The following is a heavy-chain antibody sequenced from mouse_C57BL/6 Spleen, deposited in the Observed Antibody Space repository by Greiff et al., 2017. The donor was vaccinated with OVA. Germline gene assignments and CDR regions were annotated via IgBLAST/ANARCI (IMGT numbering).Heavy chain of an antibody. D-gene: IGHD4-1*01. CDR3: VRQRTGTLDY. J-gene: IGHJ2*01. CDR2: IRSKSNNYAT. CDR1: GFSFNTYA. Sequence: EVKLVESGGGLVQPKGSLKLSCAASGFSFNTYAMNWVRQAPGKGLEWVARIRSKSNNYATYYADSVKDRFTISRDDSESMLYLQMNNLKTEDTAMYYCVRQRTGTLDYWGQGTTLTVSS. V-gene: IGHV10-1*01.